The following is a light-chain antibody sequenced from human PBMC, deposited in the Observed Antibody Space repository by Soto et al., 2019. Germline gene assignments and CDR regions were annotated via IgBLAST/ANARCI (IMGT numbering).Light chain of an antibody. J-gene: IGLJ1*01. Sequence: VLTQPASVSGSPGQSITISCTGTSSDVGGYNHVSWYQIHPGKAPKLIIYEVTSRPSGVSYRFSGSKSGNSASLTISGLQAEDEADYYCSSYASSSSYVFGGGTKVTVL. V-gene: IGLV2-14*01. CDR2: EVT. CDR3: SSYASSSSYV. CDR1: SSDVGGYNH.